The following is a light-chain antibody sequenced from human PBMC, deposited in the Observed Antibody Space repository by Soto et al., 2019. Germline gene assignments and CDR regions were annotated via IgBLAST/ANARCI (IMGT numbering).Light chain of an antibody. J-gene: IGKJ5*01. Sequence: VMTQSPATLAASPGDRVTLSCRASQNVRSILAWYHQRPGQAPRLLICDASTRASGIPPIFSGGGSGTEFTVTISSLQSDDFALYYCQPPNNSPITFGQGTRLETK. CDR1: QNVRSI. V-gene: IGKV3-15*01. CDR2: DAS. CDR3: QPPNNSPIT.